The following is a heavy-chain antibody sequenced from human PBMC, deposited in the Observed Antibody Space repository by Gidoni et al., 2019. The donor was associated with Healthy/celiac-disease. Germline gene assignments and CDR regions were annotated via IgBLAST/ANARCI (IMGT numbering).Heavy chain of an antibody. CDR3: ARNDFWSGKFDY. J-gene: IGHJ4*02. CDR2: INHSGST. CDR1: GGSFSGYY. D-gene: IGHD3-3*01. Sequence: QVQLQQWGAGLLKPSETLSLTCAVYGGSFSGYYWSWIRQPPGKGLEWIGEINHSGSTNYNPSLKSRVTISVDTSKNQFSLKLSSVTAADTAVYYCARNDFWSGKFDYWGQGTLVTVSS. V-gene: IGHV4-34*01.